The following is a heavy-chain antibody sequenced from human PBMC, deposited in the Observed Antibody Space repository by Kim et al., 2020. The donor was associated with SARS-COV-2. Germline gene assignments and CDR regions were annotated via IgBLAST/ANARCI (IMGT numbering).Heavy chain of an antibody. D-gene: IGHD3-10*01. J-gene: IGHJ6*01. CDR1: GFTFSTYG. CDR2: ISYDGSSK. Sequence: GGSLRLSCAASGFTFSTYGMHWVRQAPGKGLEWVAVISYDGSSKYYGESVKGRFTISRDNPENTLYLQMNSLRPEDTAVYYCAKAVVRGVNYYYYGMDVWGPGTTVAVSP. CDR3: AKAVVRGVNYYYYGMDV. V-gene: IGHV3-30*18.